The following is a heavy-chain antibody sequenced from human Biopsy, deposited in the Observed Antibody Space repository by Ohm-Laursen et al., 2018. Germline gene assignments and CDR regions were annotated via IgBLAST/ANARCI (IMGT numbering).Heavy chain of an antibody. CDR2: IFQNGYS. Sequence: GTLSLTWPVSGHSVRSGYYWGWIRQPPVKGLEWIGSIFQNGYSYYNPSLETPITISVDTSKNQFSLRLNSVTAADTSLYFCARGRPNFGSGFFVIPVFYFDSWGQGTLVTVSS. J-gene: IGHJ4*02. CDR1: GHSVRSGYY. D-gene: IGHD3-3*01. V-gene: IGHV4-38-2*02. CDR3: ARGRPNFGSGFFVIPVFYFDS.